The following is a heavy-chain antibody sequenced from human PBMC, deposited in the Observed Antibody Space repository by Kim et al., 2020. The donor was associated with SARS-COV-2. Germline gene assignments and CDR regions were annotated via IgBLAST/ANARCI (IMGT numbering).Heavy chain of an antibody. CDR3: ARDPDSSSWYRPYYYYYYGMDV. Sequence: GGSLRLSCAASGFTFSSYSMNWVRQAPGKGLEWVSFISSSSSYIYYADSVKGRFTISRDNAKNSLYLQMNSLRAEDTAVYYCARDPDSSSWYRPYYYYYYGMDVWGQGTTVTVSS. CDR1: GFTFSSYS. D-gene: IGHD6-13*01. J-gene: IGHJ6*02. CDR2: ISSSSSYI. V-gene: IGHV3-21*01.